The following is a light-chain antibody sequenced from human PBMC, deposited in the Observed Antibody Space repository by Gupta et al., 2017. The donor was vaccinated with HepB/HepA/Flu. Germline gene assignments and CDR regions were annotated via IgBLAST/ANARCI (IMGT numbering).Light chain of an antibody. CDR3: QHLRNWPFT. CDR2: DAS. Sequence: EIVLTQSPATLSLSPGERATLSCRASQSVNTYLAWHQQKPGQAPRLLIYDASNRSTGVPARFSGSGSGTELTLTIISLEPQDFAVYYCQHLRNWPFTYGHATNLHIK. V-gene: IGKV3-11*01. CDR1: QSVNTY. J-gene: IGKJ3*01.